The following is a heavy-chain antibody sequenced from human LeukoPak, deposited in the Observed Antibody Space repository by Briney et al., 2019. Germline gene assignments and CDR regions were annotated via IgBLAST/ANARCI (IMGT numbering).Heavy chain of an antibody. CDR2: IIPIFGTA. V-gene: IGHV1-69*13. D-gene: IGHD6-13*01. CDR3: ARGPLGWQQLIGYFDY. Sequence: SVNVSCKASGGTFSSYAISWVRQAPGQGLEWMGGIIPIFGTANYAQKFQGRVTITADESTSTAYMELSSLRSEDTAVYYCARGPLGWQQLIGYFDYWGQGTLVTVSS. J-gene: IGHJ4*02. CDR1: GGTFSSYA.